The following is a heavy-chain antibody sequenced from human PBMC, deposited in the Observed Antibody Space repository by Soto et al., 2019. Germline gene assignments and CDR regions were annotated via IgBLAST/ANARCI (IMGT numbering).Heavy chain of an antibody. CDR3: ARYYYDSSGYERYFDY. CDR2: IIPIFGTT. J-gene: IGHJ4*02. V-gene: IGHV1-69*13. D-gene: IGHD3-22*01. CDR1: GGTFSSYA. Sequence: SVKVSCKASGGTFSSYAISWVRQAPGQGLEWMGGIIPIFGTTNYAQKFQGRVTITADESTSTAYMELSSLRSEDTAVYYCARYYYDSSGYERYFDYWGQGTLVTVSS.